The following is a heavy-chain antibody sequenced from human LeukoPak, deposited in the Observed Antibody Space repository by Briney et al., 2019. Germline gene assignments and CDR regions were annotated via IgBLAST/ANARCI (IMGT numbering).Heavy chain of an antibody. D-gene: IGHD2-15*01. J-gene: IGHJ6*03. V-gene: IGHV1-69*13. CDR1: GGTFTSYA. Sequence: GASVKVSCKASGGTFTSYAISWVRQAPGQGLEWMGGIITIFGTANNAQKFQGRVTITADESTSTAYMELSSLRSEDTAVYYCARVRCSGGSCYESYYYYMDVWGKGTTVTISS. CDR2: IITIFGTA. CDR3: ARVRCSGGSCYESYYYYMDV.